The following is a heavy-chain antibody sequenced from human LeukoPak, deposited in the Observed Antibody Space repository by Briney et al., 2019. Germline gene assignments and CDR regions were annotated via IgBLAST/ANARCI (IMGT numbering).Heavy chain of an antibody. Sequence: QPGRSLRLSCAASGFTFSSFGMHWVRQAPGKGLEYVSAISSDGGSTYYADSVKGRFTISRDNTKNTLYVQMSSLRAEDTAVYYCVKCSGGSCYKPIDIWGQGTMVTVSS. J-gene: IGHJ3*02. D-gene: IGHD2-15*01. CDR1: GFTFSSFG. CDR3: VKCSGGSCYKPIDI. V-gene: IGHV3-64*05. CDR2: ISSDGGST.